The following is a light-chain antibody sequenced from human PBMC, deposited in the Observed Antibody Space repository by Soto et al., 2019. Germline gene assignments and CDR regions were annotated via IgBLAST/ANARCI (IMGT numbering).Light chain of an antibody. CDR1: SSDVGGYNY. Sequence: QSALTQPASVSGSPGQSTTTSAAVPSSDVGGYNYVSWYQHHPGKAPKLIIYDVSNRPSGVSIRFSGSKSDNTASLTISGLQPEDEADYHCSSYTTSNTRQIVFGTGTKVTVL. CDR3: SSYTTSNTRQIV. V-gene: IGLV2-14*03. CDR2: DVS. J-gene: IGLJ1*01.